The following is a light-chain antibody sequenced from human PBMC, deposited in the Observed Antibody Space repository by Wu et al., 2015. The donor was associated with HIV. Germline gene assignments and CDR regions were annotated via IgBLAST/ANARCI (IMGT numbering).Light chain of an antibody. CDR1: QTITSTY. Sequence: EIVMTQSPATLSVSPGERATLSCRTSQTITSTYLAWYQHKPGQAPRLLIYAASSRATGIPDRFSGSGSGTDFTLTISRLEPEDFAVYYCQQYGSSPPWTFGQGTKVEIK. J-gene: IGKJ1*01. CDR2: AAS. V-gene: IGKV3-20*01. CDR3: QQYGSSPPWT.